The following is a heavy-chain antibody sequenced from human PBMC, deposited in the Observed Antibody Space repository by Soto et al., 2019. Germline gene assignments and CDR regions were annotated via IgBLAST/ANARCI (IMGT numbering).Heavy chain of an antibody. Sequence: QLQLQESGSGLVKPSQTLSLTCAVSGGSISSGGYSWSWIRQPPGKGLEWIGYIYHSGSTYYNPSPTPRVTISVDRSKNQFSLRLSSVTAADTAVYYCAGGIAARPLGYWGQGTLVTVSS. CDR3: AGGIAARPLGY. J-gene: IGHJ4*02. D-gene: IGHD6-6*01. CDR1: GGSISSGGYS. CDR2: IYHSGST. V-gene: IGHV4-30-2*01.